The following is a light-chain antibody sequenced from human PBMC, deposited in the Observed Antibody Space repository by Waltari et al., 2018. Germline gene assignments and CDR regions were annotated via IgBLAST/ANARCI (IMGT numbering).Light chain of an antibody. CDR1: SSDVGGYKF. V-gene: IGLV2-14*03. CDR2: DVS. Sequence: QSALTQPASVSGSPGQSITISCTGTSSDVGGYKFVSGYQQHPDKAPKLVIFDVSNRPSGISSHFSGSRSGNTASLTISGLQPEDEADYYCSSFASGDTHVFGPGTKLTVL. J-gene: IGLJ1*01. CDR3: SSFASGDTHV.